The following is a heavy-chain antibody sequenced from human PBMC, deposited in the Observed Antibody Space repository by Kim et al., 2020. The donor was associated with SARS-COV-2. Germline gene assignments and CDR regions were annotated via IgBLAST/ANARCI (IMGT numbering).Heavy chain of an antibody. CDR2: MNPKSGNT. D-gene: IGHD3-3*01. V-gene: IGHV1-8*01. CDR1: GYTFINSD. CDR3: AKGHGFLEAFQV. Sequence: ASVKVSCKASGYTFINSDINWVRQAPGQGLEWMGWMNPKSGNTGFAQKFKGRVTLTRNISTTTAYMELHRLKFDDTAVYYCAKGHGFLEAFQVWGQGSLVTVSS. J-gene: IGHJ4*02.